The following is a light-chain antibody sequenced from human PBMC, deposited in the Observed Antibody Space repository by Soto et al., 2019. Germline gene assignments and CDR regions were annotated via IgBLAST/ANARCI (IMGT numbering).Light chain of an antibody. Sequence: EIVLTQSPSTLSVSPGDRVPLSCMASQSVDINLAWYQQKRGQAPRLLIYGASTRATGIPARFSGSGSGTEFTLTISSLQSEDFAVYYCQQYNNWPPITFGQGTRLEIK. CDR1: QSVDIN. CDR2: GAS. V-gene: IGKV3-15*01. CDR3: QQYNNWPPIT. J-gene: IGKJ5*01.